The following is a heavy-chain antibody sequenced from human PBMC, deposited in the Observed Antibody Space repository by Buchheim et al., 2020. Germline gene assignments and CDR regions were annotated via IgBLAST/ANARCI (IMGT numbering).Heavy chain of an antibody. V-gene: IGHV3-30*04. Sequence: QVQLVESGGGVVQPGRSLRLSCAASGFTFSSYAMHWVRQAPGKGLEWVAVISYDGSNKYYADSVKGRFTISRDNSKNTLYLQMNSLRAEDTAVYYCARALAAGYDYVWGSYRYDYFDCWGQGTL. D-gene: IGHD3-16*02. J-gene: IGHJ4*02. CDR3: ARALAAGYDYVWGSYRYDYFDC. CDR2: ISYDGSNK. CDR1: GFTFSSYA.